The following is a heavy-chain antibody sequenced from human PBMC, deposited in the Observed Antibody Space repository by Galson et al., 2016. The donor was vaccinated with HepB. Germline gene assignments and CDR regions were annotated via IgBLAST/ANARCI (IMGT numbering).Heavy chain of an antibody. D-gene: IGHD7-27*01. CDR2: IHGGGST. CDR1: GFTFSTQS. CDR3: ARDVPPLLGWYFDL. Sequence: SLRLSCAATGFTFSTQSMSWVRQAPGKGLEWVSVIHGGGSTYYADSVRGRFTISRDNSKNTLDLQMNSLRAEDTAVYYCARDVPPLLGWYFDLWGRGTLVTVSS. J-gene: IGHJ2*01. V-gene: IGHV3-53*01.